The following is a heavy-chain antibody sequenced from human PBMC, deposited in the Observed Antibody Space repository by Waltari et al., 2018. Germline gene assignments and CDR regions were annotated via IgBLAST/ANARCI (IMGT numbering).Heavy chain of an antibody. CDR3: AMPKSGMRLADAFDI. J-gene: IGHJ3*02. CDR2: IYYSGST. Sequence: QLQLQESGPGLVKPSETLSLTCTVSGGSISSSSYYWGWIRQPPGKGLEWIGSIYYSGSTYYNPSLKSRVTISVDTSKNQFSLKLSSVTAADTAVYYCAMPKSGMRLADAFDIWGQGTMVTVSS. D-gene: IGHD3-3*01. CDR1: GGSISSSSYY. V-gene: IGHV4-39*07.